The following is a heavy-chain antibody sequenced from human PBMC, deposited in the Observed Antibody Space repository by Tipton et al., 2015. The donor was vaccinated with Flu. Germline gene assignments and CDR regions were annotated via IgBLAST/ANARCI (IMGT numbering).Heavy chain of an antibody. CDR3: ARGEYDFWSGYLYYFDY. Sequence: TLSLTCTVSGDSISSGSHNWSWIRQPAGKGLEWIARISTSGSTNYNPSLKSRVTISVDTYKNQFSLKLRSVTAADTAVYFCARGEYDFWSGYLYYFDYWGQGTLVTVSS. J-gene: IGHJ4*02. CDR1: GDSISSGSHN. D-gene: IGHD3-3*01. CDR2: ISTSGST. V-gene: IGHV4-61*02.